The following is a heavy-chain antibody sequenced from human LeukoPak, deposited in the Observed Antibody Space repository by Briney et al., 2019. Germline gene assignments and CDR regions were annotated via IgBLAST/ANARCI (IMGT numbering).Heavy chain of an antibody. Sequence: GGSLRLSCAASGFTVSSNYMSWVRQAPGKGLEWVSVIYSGGSTYYADSVKGRFTISRDNSKNTLYLQMNSLRAEDTAVYYCARERGAGLSSSWVDYWGQGTLVTVSS. CDR1: GFTVSSNY. J-gene: IGHJ4*02. V-gene: IGHV3-66*01. D-gene: IGHD6-13*01. CDR3: ARERGAGLSSSWVDY. CDR2: IYSGGST.